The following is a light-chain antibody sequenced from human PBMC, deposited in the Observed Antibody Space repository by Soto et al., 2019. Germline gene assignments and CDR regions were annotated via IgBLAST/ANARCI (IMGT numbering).Light chain of an antibody. J-gene: IGLJ1*01. CDR2: EVS. CDR1: SSDFGSYNR. CDR3: SLYTTDSTYV. V-gene: IGLV2-18*01. Sequence: QSLLTQPPSVSGSPGQSVTISCTGTSSDFGSYNRVSWYQRPPGTGPKLVIYEVSNRPSGIPDRFSGSKSGNTASLTISGLQAEDEAEYYCSLYTTDSTYVFGNGTKVTVL.